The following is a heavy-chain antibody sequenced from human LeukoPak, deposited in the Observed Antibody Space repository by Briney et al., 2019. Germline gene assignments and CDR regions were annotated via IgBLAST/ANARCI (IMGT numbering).Heavy chain of an antibody. J-gene: IGHJ4*02. V-gene: IGHV3-30*02. Sequence: PGGSLRLSCATSGFNFNNYGMHWVREPPGKGLEWVALIQPDGIDTYYADSVKGRFTVFRGNSKSTLYLQLNSPTPDDTAIYYCAKRDRTTEFDYWGQGTLVTVSS. CDR3: AKRDRTTEFDY. D-gene: IGHD1-1*01. CDR1: GFNFNNYG. CDR2: IQPDGIDT.